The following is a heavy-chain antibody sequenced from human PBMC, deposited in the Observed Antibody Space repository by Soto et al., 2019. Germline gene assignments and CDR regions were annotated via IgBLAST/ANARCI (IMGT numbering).Heavy chain of an antibody. Sequence: QVQLVESGGGVVQPGKSLRLSCAASGFSFITYGMHWVRQAPGKGLEWLAVISYDGSDKYSADSVRGRFTISRDNSKNTLFLQMNSLRVEDTGVYYCAKDSATYYEFWSGQLGMDVWGQGTTVTVSS. CDR3: AKDSATYYEFWSGQLGMDV. D-gene: IGHD3-3*01. V-gene: IGHV3-30*18. J-gene: IGHJ6*02. CDR2: ISYDGSDK. CDR1: GFSFITYG.